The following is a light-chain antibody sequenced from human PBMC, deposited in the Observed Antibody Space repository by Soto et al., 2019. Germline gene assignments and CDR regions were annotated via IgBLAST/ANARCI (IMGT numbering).Light chain of an antibody. CDR2: GAS. J-gene: IGKJ5*01. CDR1: QSVSSTY. Sequence: EIVLTQSPGTLSLSPGDGATLSCRASQSVSSTYFAWYQHKPGQAPRLLIYGASNRATGVPGRFSGSGSGTDFTLSISRLEPEDFAVYYCQQYGGSMTFGQGTRLEIE. V-gene: IGKV3-20*01. CDR3: QQYGGSMT.